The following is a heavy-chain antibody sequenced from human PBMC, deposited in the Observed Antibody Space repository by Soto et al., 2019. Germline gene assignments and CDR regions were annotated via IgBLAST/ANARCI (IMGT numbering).Heavy chain of an antibody. CDR3: ARGRSWLVSTPYYGMDV. J-gene: IGHJ6*02. Sequence: QVQLVQSGAEVKKPGSSVKVSCKASGGTFSSYAISWVRQAPGQGLEWMGGIIPIFGTANYAQKFQGRVTITADKSTSTAYMELSSLRSEDTAVYYCARGRSWLVSTPYYGMDVWGQGTTVTVSS. D-gene: IGHD6-19*01. CDR2: IIPIFGTA. CDR1: GGTFSSYA. V-gene: IGHV1-69*06.